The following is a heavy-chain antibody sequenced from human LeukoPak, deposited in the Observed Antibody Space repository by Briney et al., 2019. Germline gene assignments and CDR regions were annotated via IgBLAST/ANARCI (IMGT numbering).Heavy chain of an antibody. CDR2: IYGGTST. CDR3: ASSYWYFDL. CDR1: RFTLSSTY. Sequence: GGSLRLSCAGSRFTLSSTYMSWVRQAPGKGLEWVSVIYGGTSTYYADSVKGRFTISRDDSRNTLYLRMNSLRAEDTAVYYCASSYWYFDLWGRGTLVTVSS. V-gene: IGHV3-66*01. J-gene: IGHJ2*01.